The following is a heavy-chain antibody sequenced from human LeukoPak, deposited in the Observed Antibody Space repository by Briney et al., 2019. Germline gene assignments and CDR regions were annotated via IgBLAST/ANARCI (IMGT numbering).Heavy chain of an antibody. V-gene: IGHV4-4*09. CDR2: IYTSGNT. CDR3: ARVYSSGWYVRSNYYYMDV. Sequence: SETLSLTCTVSGGSISSYYWSWIRQPPGKGLEWIGYIYTSGNTNYNPSLKSRVTISVDTSKNQFSLKLSSVTAADTAVYYCARVYSSGWYVRSNYYYMDVWGKGTTVTVSS. CDR1: GGSISSYY. J-gene: IGHJ6*03. D-gene: IGHD6-19*01.